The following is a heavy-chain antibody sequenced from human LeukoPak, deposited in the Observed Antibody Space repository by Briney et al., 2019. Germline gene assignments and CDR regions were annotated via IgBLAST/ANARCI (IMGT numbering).Heavy chain of an antibody. CDR1: GYSFTSYW. D-gene: IGHD1-1*01. V-gene: IGHV5-51*01. J-gene: IGHJ4*02. Sequence: GESLQISCKGSGYSFTSYWIAWVRQMPGKGLEWKGIMYPGDSDTRYSPSFAGQVTISADKSISTAYLQWSSLQASDTAVYYCARRYNWNDYYFDYWGQGTLVIVSS. CDR3: ARRYNWNDYYFDY. CDR2: MYPGDSDT.